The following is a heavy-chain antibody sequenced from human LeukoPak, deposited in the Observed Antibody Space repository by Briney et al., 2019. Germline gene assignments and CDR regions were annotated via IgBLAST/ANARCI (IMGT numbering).Heavy chain of an antibody. Sequence: GGSLRLSCAASGFTFSSYEMNWVRQAPGKGLEWVSYISSSGSTIYYADSVKGRFTISRDNAKNSLYLQMNSLRAEDTAVYYCARDCRYASGFGCYYYGMDVWGQGTTVTVSS. CDR2: ISSSGSTI. D-gene: IGHD3-10*01. J-gene: IGHJ6*02. CDR3: ARDCRYASGFGCYYYGMDV. CDR1: GFTFSSYE. V-gene: IGHV3-48*03.